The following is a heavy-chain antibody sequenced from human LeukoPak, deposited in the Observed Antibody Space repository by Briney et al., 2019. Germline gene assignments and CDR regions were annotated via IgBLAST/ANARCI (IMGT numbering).Heavy chain of an antibody. CDR2: ISSSSSYI. D-gene: IGHD2-21*02. Sequence: GGSLRLSCAAPGFTFSSYSMNWVRQAPGKGLGWVSSISSSSSYIYYADSVKGRFTISRDNAKNSLYLQMNSLRAEDTAVYYCARDRGGDSHDAFDIWGQGTMVTVSS. J-gene: IGHJ3*02. V-gene: IGHV3-21*01. CDR3: ARDRGGDSHDAFDI. CDR1: GFTFSSYS.